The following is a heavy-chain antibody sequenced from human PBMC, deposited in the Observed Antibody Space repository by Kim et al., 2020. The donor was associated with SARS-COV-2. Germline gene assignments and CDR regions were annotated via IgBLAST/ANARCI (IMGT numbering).Heavy chain of an antibody. J-gene: IGHJ5*02. Sequence: SVKGRVTISRDNAKSALYLQMNSLGAEDTALYYCAKDNSWAPEGNWFDPWGQGTLVTVSS. D-gene: IGHD1-26*01. CDR3: AKDNSWAPEGNWFDP. V-gene: IGHV3-9*01.